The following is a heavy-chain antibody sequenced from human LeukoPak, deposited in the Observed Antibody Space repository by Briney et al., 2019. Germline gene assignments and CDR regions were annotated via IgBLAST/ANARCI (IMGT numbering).Heavy chain of an antibody. Sequence: SETLSLTCTVSSGSISSYYWGWIRQPPGKGLGWIGSIYYSGSTYYNPSLKSRVTISVDTSKNQFSLKLSSVTAADTAVYYCARVWGSYAFDIWGQGTMVTVSS. V-gene: IGHV4-39*07. J-gene: IGHJ3*02. CDR3: ARVWGSYAFDI. D-gene: IGHD3-16*01. CDR2: IYYSGST. CDR1: SGSISSYY.